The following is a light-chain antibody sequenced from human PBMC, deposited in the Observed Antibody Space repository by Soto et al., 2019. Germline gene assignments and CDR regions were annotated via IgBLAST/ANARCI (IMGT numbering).Light chain of an antibody. CDR2: SNN. CDR1: SSNIGSNT. CDR3: AAWDDSLNGYV. J-gene: IGLJ1*01. V-gene: IGLV1-44*01. Sequence: QSVLTQPPSASGTPGQRVTTSCSGSSSNIGSNTVNWYQQLPGTAPKLLIYSNNQRPSGVPDRFSGSKSGTSASLAISGLQSEDEADYYCAAWDDSLNGYVFGTGTQVTVL.